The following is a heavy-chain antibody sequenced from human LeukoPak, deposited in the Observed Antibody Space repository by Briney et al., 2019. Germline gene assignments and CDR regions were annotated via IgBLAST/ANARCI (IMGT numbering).Heavy chain of an antibody. D-gene: IGHD5-18*01. J-gene: IGHJ4*02. CDR3: ARCGYSYGFDY. V-gene: IGHV4-30-4*07. CDR2: IYYSGST. Sequence: PSQTLSLTCAVSGGSISSGGYSWSWIRQPPGKGLEWIGYIYYSGSTNYNPSLKSRVTISVDTSKNQFSLKLSSVTAADTAVYYCARCGYSYGFDYWGQGTLVTVSS. CDR1: GGSISSGGYS.